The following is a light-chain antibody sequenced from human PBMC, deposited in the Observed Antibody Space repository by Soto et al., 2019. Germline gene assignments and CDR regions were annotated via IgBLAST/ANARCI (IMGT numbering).Light chain of an antibody. J-gene: IGKJ1*01. CDR3: QQYNDWPLT. CDR2: AAS. CDR1: QSVSSYY. V-gene: IGKV3-20*01. Sequence: EIVLTQSPGTLSLSPGERATLSCRASQSVSSYYLAWYQQKPGQAPRLLIYAASSRATGIPDRFSGGGSGTDFTLTISSLQSEDFALYYCQQYNDWPLTFGQGTKVDIK.